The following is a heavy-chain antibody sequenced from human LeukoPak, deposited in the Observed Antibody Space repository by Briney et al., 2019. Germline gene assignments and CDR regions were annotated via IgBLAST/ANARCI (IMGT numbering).Heavy chain of an antibody. Sequence: GGSLRLSCAASGFTFSSYAMSWVRQAPGKGLEGVSAISGSGGSTYYADSVKGRFTISRDNSKNTLYLQMNSLRAEDTAVYYCAKGIALRYFDPPGRDYWGQGTLVTVSS. D-gene: IGHD3-9*01. CDR3: AKGIALRYFDPPGRDY. J-gene: IGHJ4*02. CDR1: GFTFSSYA. CDR2: ISGSGGST. V-gene: IGHV3-23*01.